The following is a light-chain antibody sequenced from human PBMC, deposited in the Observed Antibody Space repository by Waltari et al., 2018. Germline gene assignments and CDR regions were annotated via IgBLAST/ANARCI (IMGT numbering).Light chain of an antibody. CDR1: SSNIGNNY. Sequence: QSVLTQPPSVSAAPGQKVTISCSGSSSNIGNNYVSWYQHLPGTAPELLIYENNKRPSGIPDRFSGSNSGTSATLGITGLQTGDEADYYCGTWDSSLSAVVFGGGTKLTVL. CDR3: GTWDSSLSAVV. J-gene: IGLJ2*01. V-gene: IGLV1-51*02. CDR2: ENN.